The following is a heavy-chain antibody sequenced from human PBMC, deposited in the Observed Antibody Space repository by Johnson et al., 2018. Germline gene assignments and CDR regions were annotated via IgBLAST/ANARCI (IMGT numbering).Heavy chain of an antibody. D-gene: IGHD6-13*01. J-gene: IGHJ6*02. CDR2: LWYDGSNK. CDR1: GFTFSRYG. V-gene: IGHV3-33*01. CDR3: SRNPQSSSWYFYYYYYGMDV. Sequence: QVQLVESGGGVVQPGRSLRLSCAASGFTFSRYGMHWVRQAPGKGLEWVAVLWYDGSNKYYADSVKGRFTISRDNSKHTLYLQMNSRRAEDTAVYDWSRNPQSSSWYFYYYYYGMDVWGQGTTVTVSS.